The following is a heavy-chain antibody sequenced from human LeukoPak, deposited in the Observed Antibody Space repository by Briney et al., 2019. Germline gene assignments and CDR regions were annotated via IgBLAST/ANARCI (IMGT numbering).Heavy chain of an antibody. CDR2: ISYDGSNK. CDR3: ARGGGDDYGEYFFS. CDR1: RVTLSDDG. V-gene: IGHV3-30*03. D-gene: IGHD4/OR15-4a*01. J-gene: IGHJ4*02. Sequence: GGSLRLSCAVSRVTLSDDGMHSVRQAPGKGLEWVAFISYDGSNKYYADSVKGRFTISRDNSKNTLYLQMNSLRAEDTAVYYCARGGGDDYGEYFFSWGQGTLVTVSS.